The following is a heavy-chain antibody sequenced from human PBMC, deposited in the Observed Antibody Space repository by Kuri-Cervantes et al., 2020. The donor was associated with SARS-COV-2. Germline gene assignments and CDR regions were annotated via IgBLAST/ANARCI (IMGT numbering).Heavy chain of an antibody. D-gene: IGHD2-8*01. J-gene: IGHJ5*02. CDR2: INYIGNS. Sequence: SETLSLTCTVSGGSISSYYWSWIRQPPGKGLEWIGSINYIGNSYRNPSLRSRVIMSVDTSKNQFSVNINSVTAADTAIYFCAKHPNGMSGFDPWGQGTPVTVSS. CDR3: AKHPNGMSGFDP. V-gene: IGHV4-59*04. CDR1: GGSISSYY.